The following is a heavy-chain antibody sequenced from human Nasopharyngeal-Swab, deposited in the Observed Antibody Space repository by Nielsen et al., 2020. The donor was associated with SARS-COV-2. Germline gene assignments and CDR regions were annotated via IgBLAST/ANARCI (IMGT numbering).Heavy chain of an antibody. CDR3: AREKSIDEVRVTAMPYYFDY. CDR1: GFTFSSYG. CDR2: ISYDGSNK. V-gene: IGHV3-30*03. J-gene: IGHJ4*02. D-gene: IGHD2-21*02. Sequence: GSLRLSCAASGFTFSSYGMHWVRQAPGKGLEWVAVISYDGSNKYYADSVKGRFTISRDNSKNTLYLQMNSLRAEDMAVYYCAREKSIDEVRVTAMPYYFDYWGQGTLVTVSS.